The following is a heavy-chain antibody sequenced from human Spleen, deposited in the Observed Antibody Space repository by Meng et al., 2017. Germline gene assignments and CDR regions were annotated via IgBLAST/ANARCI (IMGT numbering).Heavy chain of an antibody. V-gene: IGHV1-46*01. J-gene: IGHJ4*02. CDR3: ARVSASLWSGLDY. Sequence: QVALVQSGADVKKAGASWKVSCQATGYRFTNYYIHWVRQAPGQGREWMGIINPSGGSTWYAQKFQSRFTMTRDTSTTTVYMELTSLRSEDTAVYYCARVSASLWSGLDYWGQGTLVTVSS. D-gene: IGHD3-10*01. CDR2: INPSGGST. CDR1: GYRFTNYY.